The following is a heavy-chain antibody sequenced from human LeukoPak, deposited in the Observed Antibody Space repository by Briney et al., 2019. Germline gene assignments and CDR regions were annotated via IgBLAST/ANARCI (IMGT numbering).Heavy chain of an antibody. D-gene: IGHD1-26*01. J-gene: IGHJ4*02. Sequence: GGSLRLSCAASGFTLSKSWMYWIRQAPGEGLVWVSRINRDESVTEYADSVKGRFTISRDNAKNTLFLQMNSLRVEDTAVYYCARGPDHGGSYYHDWGQGTPVTVSS. V-gene: IGHV3-74*01. CDR2: INRDESVT. CDR3: ARGPDHGGSYYHD. CDR1: GFTLSKSW.